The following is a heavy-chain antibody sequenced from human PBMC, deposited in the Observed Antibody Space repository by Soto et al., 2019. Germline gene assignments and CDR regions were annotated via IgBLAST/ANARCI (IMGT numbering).Heavy chain of an antibody. D-gene: IGHD1-26*01. V-gene: IGHV4-30-2*01. Sequence: SETLSLTCAVSGGSISSGGYSWSWIRQPPGKGLEWIGYIYHSGSTYYNPSLKSRVTISVDRSKNQFSLKLSSVTAADTAVYYCARGRVVGANTFDYWGQGTLVTVSS. CDR2: IYHSGST. CDR1: GGSISSGGYS. CDR3: ARGRVVGANTFDY. J-gene: IGHJ4*02.